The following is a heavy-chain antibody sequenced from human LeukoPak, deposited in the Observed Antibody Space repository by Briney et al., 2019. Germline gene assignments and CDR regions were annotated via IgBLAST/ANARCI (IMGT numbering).Heavy chain of an antibody. CDR3: ARFSGSSPYYFDY. V-gene: IGHV7-4-1*02. J-gene: IGHJ4*02. CDR2: INTNTQNP. Sequence: GASVKVSCKASGYTFTNYAINWVRQAPGQGLEWMGWINTNTQNPTYPQGFTGRFVFSLDTSVSTAYLQISSLKAEDTAVYYCARFSGSSPYYFDYWGQGTLVTVSS. D-gene: IGHD3-10*01. CDR1: GYTFTNYA.